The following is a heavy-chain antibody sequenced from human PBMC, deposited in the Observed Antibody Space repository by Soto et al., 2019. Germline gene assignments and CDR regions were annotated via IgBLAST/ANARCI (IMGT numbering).Heavy chain of an antibody. CDR3: ASSTAQQVVSATYYYSGLDV. CDR1: AYSFTSYW. J-gene: IGHJ6*01. CDR2: ICPGDSDT. V-gene: IGHV5-51*01. Sequence: GESLKISCKGSAYSFTSYWIGWVRQMPGKGLEWMGIICPGDSDTRYSPSFQGQVTISADKSISTAYLQWSSLKASDTAMYHRASSTAQQVVSATYYYSGLDVLGQETRDTASS. D-gene: IGHD2-21*01.